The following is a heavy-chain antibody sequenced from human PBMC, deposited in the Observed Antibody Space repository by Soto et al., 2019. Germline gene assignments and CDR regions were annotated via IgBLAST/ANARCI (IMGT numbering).Heavy chain of an antibody. CDR1: GFTFSSYS. V-gene: IGHV3-21*01. Sequence: GGSLRLSCAASGFTFSSYSMNWVRQAPGKGLEWVSSISSSSSYIYYADSVKGRFTISRDNAKNSLYLQMNSLRAEDTAVYYCARESISYYYDSSGADFDYWGQGTLVTVS. CDR2: ISSSSSYI. D-gene: IGHD3-22*01. CDR3: ARESISYYYDSSGADFDY. J-gene: IGHJ4*02.